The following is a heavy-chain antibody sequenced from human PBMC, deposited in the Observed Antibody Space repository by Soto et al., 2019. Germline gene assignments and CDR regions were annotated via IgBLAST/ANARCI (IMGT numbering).Heavy chain of an antibody. Sequence: VQLVESGGAVVQPGRSLGLSCVGSGFNVPIYGIHWVRQAPGKGMEWVANIRQDGSKMYYVDSVKGRFTISRDNAKNSLYLQMHSLRAEDTAVYFCAGKGAAEIWGQGTMVTVSS. D-gene: IGHD2-15*01. CDR2: IRQDGSKM. V-gene: IGHV3-7*01. CDR3: AGKGAAEI. CDR1: GFNVPIYG. J-gene: IGHJ3*02.